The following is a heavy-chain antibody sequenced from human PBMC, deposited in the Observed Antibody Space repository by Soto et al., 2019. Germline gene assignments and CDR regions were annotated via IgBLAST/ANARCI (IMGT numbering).Heavy chain of an antibody. CDR3: ARSIAVAGSTMDV. V-gene: IGHV3-21*01. J-gene: IGHJ6*03. CDR2: ISSSSSYI. D-gene: IGHD6-19*01. CDR1: GFTFSSYS. Sequence: RLSCAASGFTFSSYSMNWVRQAPGKGLEWVSSISSSSSYIYYADSVKGRFTISRDNAKNSLYLQMNSLRAEDTAVYYCARSIAVAGSTMDVWGKGTTVTVSS.